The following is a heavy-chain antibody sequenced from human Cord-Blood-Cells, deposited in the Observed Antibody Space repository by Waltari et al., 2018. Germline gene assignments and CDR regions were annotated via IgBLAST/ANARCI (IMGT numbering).Heavy chain of an antibody. CDR1: GYTFTSYD. CDR2: MNPNSGNT. V-gene: IGHV1-8*01. CDR3: ARIGNCSSTSCYGGGFDP. D-gene: IGHD2-2*01. Sequence: QVQLVQSGAEVKKPGASVKVSCKASGYTFTSYDINWVRQATGQGLEWMGWMNPNSGNTGYAQKFQGRVTMTRNTSLSTAYMELSSLRSEDTAVYFCARIGNCSSTSCYGGGFDPWGQGTLVTVSS. J-gene: IGHJ5*02.